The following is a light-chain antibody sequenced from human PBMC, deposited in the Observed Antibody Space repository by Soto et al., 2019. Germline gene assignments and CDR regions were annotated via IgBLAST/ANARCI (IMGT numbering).Light chain of an antibody. V-gene: IGKV3-15*01. CDR1: QTIRNY. CDR2: AAD. Sequence: EIVMTQSPDTLSLSPGETATLSCRASQTIRNYLAWYHQIPGQAPRLLIYAADSRATGVPGRFVGSGSGTVFTLTIFSLQPEDFGIYYCQQYDTWPPITFGQGTRLEIK. CDR3: QQYDTWPPIT. J-gene: IGKJ5*01.